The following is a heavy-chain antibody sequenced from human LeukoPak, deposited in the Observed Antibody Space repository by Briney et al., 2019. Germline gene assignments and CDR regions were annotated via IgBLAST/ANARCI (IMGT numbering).Heavy chain of an antibody. J-gene: IGHJ3*02. V-gene: IGHV3-15*01. CDR2: IKSETDGGTT. Sequence: GGSLRLSCAASGFTFSNAWMTWVRQAPGKGLEWVGRIKSETDGGTTDYAAPVKGRFTISRDDSQNTLYLQMNSLKTEDTAVYYCTTDLGITMVRGVIGDAFDIWGQGTMVTVSS. CDR3: TTDLGITMVRGVIGDAFDI. D-gene: IGHD3-10*01. CDR1: GFTFSNAW.